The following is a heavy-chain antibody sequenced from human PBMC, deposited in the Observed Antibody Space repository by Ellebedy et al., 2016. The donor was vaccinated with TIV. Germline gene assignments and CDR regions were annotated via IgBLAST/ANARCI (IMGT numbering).Heavy chain of an antibody. V-gene: IGHV1-46*01. J-gene: IGHJ5*02. CDR3: ARRADDYSNYDWFNP. CDR1: GYTFTNYF. Sequence: ASVKVSXXASGYTFTNYFLHWVRQAPGQGLEWMGIINPSGGSTTYAQKFQGRVTMTEDTSTDTAYMELSRLRSDDTAVYYCARRADDYSNYDWFNPWGQGTLVTVSS. CDR2: INPSGGST. D-gene: IGHD4-11*01.